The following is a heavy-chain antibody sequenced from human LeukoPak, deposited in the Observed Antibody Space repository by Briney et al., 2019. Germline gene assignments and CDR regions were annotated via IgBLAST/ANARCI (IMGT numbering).Heavy chain of an antibody. CDR3: AIMHGYYDGSGYWVQ. J-gene: IGHJ1*01. CDR1: GFTFCSYG. D-gene: IGHD3-22*01. Sequence: GGSLRLSCAASGFTFCSYGMSWVRQAPGKGLEWVSFITPNADRTSYADSVEGRFTISRDNPRNTLYMQMNSLRDEDTAVYYCAIMHGYYDGSGYWVQWGQGTLVNVSS. CDR2: ITPNADRT. V-gene: IGHV3-23*01.